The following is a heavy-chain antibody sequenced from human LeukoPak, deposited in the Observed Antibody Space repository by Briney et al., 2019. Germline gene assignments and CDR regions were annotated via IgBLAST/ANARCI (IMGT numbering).Heavy chain of an antibody. CDR1: GASVTSYY. V-gene: IGHV4-59*02. J-gene: IGHJ5*02. D-gene: IGHD3-16*01. Sequence: SETLSLTCTVSGASVTSYYWNWIRQPPGKGLEWIGYILYSGTTNYNPSLNSRVTMSLDTSKNQFSLELSSVTAADTAVYYCARRIIARGLGQENWFDPCGQGILVTVSS. CDR3: ARRIIARGLGQENWFDP. CDR2: ILYSGTT.